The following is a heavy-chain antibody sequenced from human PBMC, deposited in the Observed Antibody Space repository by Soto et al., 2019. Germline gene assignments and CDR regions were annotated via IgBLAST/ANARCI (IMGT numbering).Heavy chain of an antibody. V-gene: IGHV4-4*02. CDR2: IYHSGST. CDR3: ARADQYYYDSSGYHKGIYFDY. D-gene: IGHD3-22*01. Sequence: SETLSLTCAVSGGSISSSNWWSWVRQPPGKGLEWIGEIYHSGSTNYNPSLKSRVTISVDKSKNQFSLKLSSVTAADTAVYYCARADQYYYDSSGYHKGIYFDYWGQGTLVTVSS. CDR1: GGSISSSNW. J-gene: IGHJ4*02.